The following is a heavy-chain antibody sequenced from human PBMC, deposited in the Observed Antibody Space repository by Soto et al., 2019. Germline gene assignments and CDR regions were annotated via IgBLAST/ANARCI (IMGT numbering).Heavy chain of an antibody. Sequence: ASVKVSCKVYGYTFNSYDFTWVRQAPGQGLEWMGWIGAYTGNTNYAEKFQGRVSLTIDASTSTAYMELRSLTADDTARYYCARNNIYGLDLRAQRTTVTGSS. V-gene: IGHV1-18*01. CDR3: ARNNIYGLDL. CDR1: GYTFNSYD. D-gene: IGHD1-20*01. CDR2: IGAYTGNT. J-gene: IGHJ6*02.